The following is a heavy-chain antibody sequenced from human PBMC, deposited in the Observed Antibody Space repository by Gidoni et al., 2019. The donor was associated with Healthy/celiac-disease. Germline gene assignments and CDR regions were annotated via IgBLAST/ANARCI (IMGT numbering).Heavy chain of an antibody. D-gene: IGHD6-13*01. Sequence: QVQLQESGPGLVKPSETLSLTCTVSGGSISSYYWSWIRQPPGKGLEWIGYIYYSGSTNYNPSLKSRVTISVDTSKNQFSLKLSSVTAADTAVYYCARDRADSSWYWYFDLWGRGTLVTVSS. CDR3: ARDRADSSWYWYFDL. J-gene: IGHJ2*01. CDR1: GGSISSYY. CDR2: IYYSGST. V-gene: IGHV4-59*01.